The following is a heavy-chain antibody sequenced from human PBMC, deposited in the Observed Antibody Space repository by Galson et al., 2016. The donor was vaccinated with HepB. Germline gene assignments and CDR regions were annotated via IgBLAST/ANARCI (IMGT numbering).Heavy chain of an antibody. D-gene: IGHD1-7*01. J-gene: IGHJ6*02. CDR3: ARDPRGNWNYPSYYYGMDV. CDR2: IYTSGST. Sequence: ETLSLPCTVTGDFFSGFYWSWVRQPAGKGLEWIGRIYTSGSTNYNPSLASRVTMSVDTSKNQFSLKLSSVTAADSAVYYCARDPRGNWNYPSYYYGMDVWGQGTRSSSP. CDR1: GDFFSGFY. V-gene: IGHV4-4*07.